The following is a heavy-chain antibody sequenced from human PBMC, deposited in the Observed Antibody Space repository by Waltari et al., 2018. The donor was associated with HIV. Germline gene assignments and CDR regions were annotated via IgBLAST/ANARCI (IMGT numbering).Heavy chain of an antibody. CDR3: ARGRFSSWYYYGMDV. Sequence: QVQLQQWGAGLLKPSETLSLTCAVYGGSFSGYYWSWIRQPPGKGLEWIGEINHSGSTNYTPSLKSRVTISVDTSKNQFSLKLSSVTAADTAVYYCARGRFSSWYYYGMDVWGQGTTVTVSS. D-gene: IGHD6-13*01. CDR1: GGSFSGYY. J-gene: IGHJ6*02. CDR2: INHSGST. V-gene: IGHV4-34*01.